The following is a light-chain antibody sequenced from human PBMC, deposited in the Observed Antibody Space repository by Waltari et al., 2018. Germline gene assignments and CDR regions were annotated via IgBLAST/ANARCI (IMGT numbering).Light chain of an antibody. CDR1: QSVLYSSNNKNY. CDR2: WAS. Sequence: DIVMTQSPDSLAVSLGERATINCKSSQSVLYSSNNKNYLAWYQQRPGQPPKLLIYWASTRESGVPDRFSGSGSGTDFTLTISSLLAEDVVVYYCQQYYAIPRTFGQGTKVEIK. J-gene: IGKJ1*01. CDR3: QQYYAIPRT. V-gene: IGKV4-1*01.